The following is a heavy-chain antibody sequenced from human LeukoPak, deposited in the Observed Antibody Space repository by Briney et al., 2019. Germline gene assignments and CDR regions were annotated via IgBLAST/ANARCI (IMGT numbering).Heavy chain of an antibody. D-gene: IGHD2-15*01. V-gene: IGHV4-34*01. J-gene: IGHJ4*02. CDR3: ARDDVWDSGGFDY. CDR2: INHSGST. CDR1: GGSFSGYY. Sequence: SETLSLTCAVYGGSFSGYYWSWIRQPPGKGLEWIGEINHSGSTNYNPSLKSRVTMSVDTSKNQFSLKLSSVTAADTAVYYCARDDVWDSGGFDYWGQGTLVTVSS.